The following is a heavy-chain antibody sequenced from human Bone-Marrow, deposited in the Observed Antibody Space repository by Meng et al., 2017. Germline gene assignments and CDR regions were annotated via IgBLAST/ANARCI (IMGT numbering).Heavy chain of an antibody. V-gene: IGHV4-38-2*02. J-gene: IGHJ4*02. D-gene: IGHD6-13*01. CDR2: RYHSES. CDR3: ARGHGGNSWSSDY. CDR1: GYSISSGYY. Sequence: SETLSLTCSVSGYSISSGYYWGWMRQPPGKGLEWIGSRYHSESYYNPSLKSRVTISLDTSKNKFSLKLGSVTAADTAVYYCARGHGGNSWSSDYWGQGTLVTVSS.